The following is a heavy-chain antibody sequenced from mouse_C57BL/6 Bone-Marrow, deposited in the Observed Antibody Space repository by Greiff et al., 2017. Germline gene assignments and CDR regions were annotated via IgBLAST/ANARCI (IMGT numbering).Heavy chain of an antibody. V-gene: IGHV7-1*01. D-gene: IGHD1-1*01. CDR1: GFTFSDFY. CDR2: SRNKANDYTT. CDR3: ARDAPHYYGSSYDWYFDV. Sequence: EVKLVESGGGLVQSGRSLRLSCATSGFTFSDFYMEWVRQAPGKGLEWIAASRNKANDYTTEYSASVKGRFIVSRDTSQSILYLQMNALRAEDTAIYYCARDAPHYYGSSYDWYFDVWGTGTTVTVSS. J-gene: IGHJ1*03.